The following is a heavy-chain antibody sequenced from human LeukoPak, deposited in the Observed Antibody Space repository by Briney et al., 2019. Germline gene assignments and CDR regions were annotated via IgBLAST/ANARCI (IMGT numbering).Heavy chain of an antibody. CDR2: IYYSGST. D-gene: IGHD6-19*01. J-gene: IGHJ4*02. V-gene: IGHV4-59*11. CDR3: ARDPTAVAARGNYFDY. Sequence: SETLSLTCTVSGGSISSHYWSWIRQPPGKGLEWIGYIYYSGSTNYNPPLKSRVTISVDTSKNHFSLRLSSVTAADTAVYYCARDPTAVAARGNYFDYWGQGTLVTVSS. CDR1: GGSISSHY.